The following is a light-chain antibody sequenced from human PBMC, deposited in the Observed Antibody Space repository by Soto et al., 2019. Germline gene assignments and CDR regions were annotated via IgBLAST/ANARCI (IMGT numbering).Light chain of an antibody. CDR3: SSYTTSSTLVV. J-gene: IGLJ2*01. Sequence: QSVLTQPASVSGSPGQSITISCTGTSGDVGAYNYVSWYQQHPGKAPKLMIYDVSNRPSGVSNRFFGSKSGNTASLTISGLQAEDEADYYCSSYTTSSTLVVFGGGTQLTVL. V-gene: IGLV2-14*01. CDR1: SGDVGAYNY. CDR2: DVS.